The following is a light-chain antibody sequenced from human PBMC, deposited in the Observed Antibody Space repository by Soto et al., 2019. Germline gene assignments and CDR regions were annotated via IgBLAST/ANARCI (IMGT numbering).Light chain of an antibody. V-gene: IGKV3-20*01. J-gene: IGKJ2*01. CDR3: QQYGSSPLT. CDR1: QSVSSIY. Sequence: EIVLTQSPGTLSLSPGERATLSCRASQSVSSIYLAWYQQKPGQAPRLLIYGASSRATGIPDRFSGSGSGTDFTLTISRLEPEDFAVYYCQQYGSSPLTFGQGTKLEIK. CDR2: GAS.